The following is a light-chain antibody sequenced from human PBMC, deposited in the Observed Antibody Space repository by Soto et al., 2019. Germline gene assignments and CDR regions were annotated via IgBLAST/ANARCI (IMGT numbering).Light chain of an antibody. J-gene: IGLJ1*01. Sequence: QSVLTQPPSASGSPGQSLTISCTGTSSDVGFYNFVSWYQRRPGKAPKLVIYEVTKRPSGVPDRFSGSKSGSTASLTVSGLQADDEADYYCASYAGTKLFVFGSGTKVAVL. CDR2: EVT. CDR3: ASYAGTKLFV. CDR1: SSDVGFYNF. V-gene: IGLV2-8*01.